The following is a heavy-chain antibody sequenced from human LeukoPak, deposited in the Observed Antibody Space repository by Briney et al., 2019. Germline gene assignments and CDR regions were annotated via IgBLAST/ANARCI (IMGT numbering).Heavy chain of an antibody. D-gene: IGHD3-16*02. J-gene: IGHJ4*02. CDR2: IYSGGST. Sequence: GGSLRLSCAASGFTVSSNYMSWVRQAPGKGLEWVSVIYSGGSTYYADSVKGRFTISRDNSKNTLYLQMNSLRAEDTAVYYCARDSDYVWGSYHRSWGQGTLVTVSS. CDR1: GFTVSSNY. V-gene: IGHV3-66*01. CDR3: ARDSDYVWGSYHRS.